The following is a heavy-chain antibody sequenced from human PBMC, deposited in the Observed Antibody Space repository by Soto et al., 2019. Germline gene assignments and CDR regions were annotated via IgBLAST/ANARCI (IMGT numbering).Heavy chain of an antibody. D-gene: IGHD5-12*01. J-gene: IGHJ6*03. V-gene: IGHV4-34*01. CDR3: ARALTRGLRSYYYYYMDV. CDR2: INHSGST. Sequence: PSETLSLTCAVYGGSFSGYYWSWIRQPPGKGLEWIGEINHSGSTNYNPSLKSRVTISVDTSKNQFSLKLSSVTAADTAVYYCARALTRGLRSYYYYYMDVWGKGTTVTVSS. CDR1: GGSFSGYY.